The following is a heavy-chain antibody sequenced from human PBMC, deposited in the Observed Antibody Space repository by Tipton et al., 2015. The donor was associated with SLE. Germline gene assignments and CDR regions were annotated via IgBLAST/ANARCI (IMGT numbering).Heavy chain of an antibody. CDR3: ARAQLDSSSWYNWFDS. CDR1: GGSFSGYY. V-gene: IGHV4-34*09. D-gene: IGHD6-13*01. Sequence: TLSLTCAVYGGSFSGYYWSWIRQPPGKGLEWIGEINHSGSTNYNPSLKSRVTISVDTSKNQFSLKLSSVTAADTAVYYCARAQLDSSSWYNWFDSWGQGTLVTVSS. CDR2: INHSGST. J-gene: IGHJ5*01.